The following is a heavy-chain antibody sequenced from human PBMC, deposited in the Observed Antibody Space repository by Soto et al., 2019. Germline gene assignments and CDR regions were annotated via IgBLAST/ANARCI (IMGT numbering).Heavy chain of an antibody. J-gene: IGHJ6*03. V-gene: IGHV3-21*01. CDR2: ISSSSSYI. Sequence: EVQLVESGGGLVKPGGSLRLSCAASGFTFSSYSMNWVRQAPGKGLEWVSSISSSSSYIYYADSVKGRFTISRDNAKNSLYLQMNSLRAEDTAVYYCARGGTTVTTTYYYYYYMDVWGKGTTVTVSS. CDR3: ARGGTTVTTTYYYYYYMDV. CDR1: GFTFSSYS. D-gene: IGHD4-17*01.